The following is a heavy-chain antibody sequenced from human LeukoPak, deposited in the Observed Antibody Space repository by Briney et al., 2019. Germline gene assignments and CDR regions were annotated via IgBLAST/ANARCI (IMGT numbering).Heavy chain of an antibody. Sequence: GGSLRLSCAASGFTFSSYSMNWVRQPPGKGLEWISIMFSGGITYHADSVKGRFTISRDNSKNTLYLQMNSLRPDDTAVYYCAREEMTTVGASYYFFALDVWGQGTTVTVSS. CDR3: AREEMTTVGASYYFFALDV. V-gene: IGHV3-66*02. CDR2: MFSGGIT. J-gene: IGHJ6*02. D-gene: IGHD4-11*01. CDR1: GFTFSSYS.